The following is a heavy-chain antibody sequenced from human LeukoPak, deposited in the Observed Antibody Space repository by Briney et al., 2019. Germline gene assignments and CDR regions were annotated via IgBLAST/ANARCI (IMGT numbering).Heavy chain of an antibody. D-gene: IGHD3-3*01. V-gene: IGHV4-59*01. CDR2: IYYSGST. J-gene: IGHJ4*02. Sequence: SETLSLTCTVSGGSISTYYGNWIRQAPGKGPEWIGYIYYSGSTNYNPSLKSRVTISVDTSKNQFSLKLSSVTAADTAVYYCARLAGDYDFWSGYRGGYFDYWGQGTLVTVSS. CDR1: GGSISTYY. CDR3: ARLAGDYDFWSGYRGGYFDY.